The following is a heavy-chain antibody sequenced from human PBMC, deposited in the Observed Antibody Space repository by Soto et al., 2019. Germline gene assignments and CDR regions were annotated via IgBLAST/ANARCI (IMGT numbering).Heavy chain of an antibody. CDR3: AIEGPTTGTIAFEY. D-gene: IGHD1-1*01. CDR2: FDPEDGET. J-gene: IGHJ4*02. Sequence: ASVKVSCKVSGYTLTELSMHWVRQAPGKGLEWMGGFDPEDGETIYAQKFQGRVTMTEDTSTDTAYMELSSLRSEDTAVYYCAIEGPTTGTIAFEYWGQGTLVTVSS. CDR1: GYTLTELS. V-gene: IGHV1-24*01.